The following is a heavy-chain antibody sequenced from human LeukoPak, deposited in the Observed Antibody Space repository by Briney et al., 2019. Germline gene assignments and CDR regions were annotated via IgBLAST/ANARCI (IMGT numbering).Heavy chain of an antibody. CDR1: GGSISSSSYY. V-gene: IGHV4-39*07. D-gene: IGHD3-10*01. J-gene: IGHJ4*02. CDR3: ARESMVRGVITTGVDY. Sequence: SETLSLTCTVSGGSISSSSYYWGWIRQPPGKGLEWIGSIYYSGSTYYNPSLKSRVTISVDTSKNQFSLKLSSVTAADTAVYYCARESMVRGVITTGVDYWGQGTLVTVSS. CDR2: IYYSGST.